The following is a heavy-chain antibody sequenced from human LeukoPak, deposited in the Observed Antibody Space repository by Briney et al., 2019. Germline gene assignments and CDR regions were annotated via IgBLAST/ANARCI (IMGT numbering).Heavy chain of an antibody. CDR1: GFTFSSYS. Sequence: PGGSLRLSCAASGFTFSSYSMSWVRQAPGKGLEWVSSISSSSSYIYYADSVKGRFTISRDNAKNSLYLQMNSLRAEDTAVYYRARDCVVPAAYYYYYGMDVWGQGTTVTVSS. D-gene: IGHD2-2*01. CDR2: ISSSSSYI. J-gene: IGHJ6*02. V-gene: IGHV3-21*01. CDR3: ARDCVVPAAYYYYYGMDV.